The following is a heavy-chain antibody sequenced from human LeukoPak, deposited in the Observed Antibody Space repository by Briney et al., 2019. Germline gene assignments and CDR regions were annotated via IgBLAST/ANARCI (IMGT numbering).Heavy chain of an antibody. CDR2: ISSSSSTI. D-gene: IGHD3-10*01. Sequence: GGSLRLSCAASGFTFSTYSMNWVRQAPGKGLEWVSYISSSSSTIYYADSVKGRFTISRDNAKNSLYLQMNSLRAEDTAVYYCAKERRLLWFGEPYYFDYWGQGTLVTVSS. V-gene: IGHV3-48*01. J-gene: IGHJ4*02. CDR1: GFTFSTYS. CDR3: AKERRLLWFGEPYYFDY.